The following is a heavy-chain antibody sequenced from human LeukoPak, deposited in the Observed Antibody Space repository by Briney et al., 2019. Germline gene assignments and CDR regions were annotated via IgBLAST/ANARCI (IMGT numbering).Heavy chain of an antibody. V-gene: IGHV3-30*04. Sequence: GRSLRLSCVASGFTFSSYAMHWVRQAPGKGLEWVAVISYDGSNKYYADSVKGRFTISRDNSKNTLYLQMNSLRAEDTAVYYCARDESYYDILTGVGYWGQGTLVTVSS. J-gene: IGHJ4*02. CDR2: ISYDGSNK. D-gene: IGHD3-9*01. CDR3: ARDESYYDILTGVGY. CDR1: GFTFSSYA.